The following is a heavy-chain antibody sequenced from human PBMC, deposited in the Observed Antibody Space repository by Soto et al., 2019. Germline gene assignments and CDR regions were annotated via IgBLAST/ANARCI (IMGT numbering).Heavy chain of an antibody. V-gene: IGHV4-31*03. J-gene: IGHJ4*02. CDR1: GGSISSGGYY. CDR3: ASLSVSRSSGYGRMDY. CDR2: IYYRGST. D-gene: IGHD3-22*01. Sequence: SETLSLTCTVSGGSISSGGYYWSWIRQHPGNGLEWIGYIYYRGSTYYNPSLRSRVTISVDTSKNQFSLKLSSVTAADTAVYYCASLSVSRSSGYGRMDYWGQGNLVTGSS.